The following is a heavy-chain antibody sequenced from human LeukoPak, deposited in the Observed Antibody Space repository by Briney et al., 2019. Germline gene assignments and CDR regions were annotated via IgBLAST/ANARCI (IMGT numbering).Heavy chain of an antibody. J-gene: IGHJ4*02. V-gene: IGHV3-7*01. CDR1: GFTFSGYW. CDR3: ARFGMDAAIDY. CDR2: IKQDASEK. D-gene: IGHD2-15*01. Sequence: GGSLRLSCAASGFTFSGYWMSWVRQAPGKGLEWVATIKQDASEKTYVDSVEGRFTSSRDNAKSSLFLQMDSLRAEDTAVYYCARFGMDAAIDYWGQGTLVTVSS.